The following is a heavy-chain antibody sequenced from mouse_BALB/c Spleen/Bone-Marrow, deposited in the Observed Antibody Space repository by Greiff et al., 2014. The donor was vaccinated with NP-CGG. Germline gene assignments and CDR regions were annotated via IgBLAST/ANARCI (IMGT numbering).Heavy chain of an antibody. D-gene: IGHD2-4*01. V-gene: IGHV1-9*01. CDR3: ARRGLRRGYYFDY. CDR2: ILPGSGST. CDR1: GYTFSSYW. J-gene: IGHJ2*01. Sequence: LVESGAELMKPGASVKISCKATGYTFSSYWIEWVKQRPGHGLEWIGEILPGSGSTNYNGKFKGKATFTADTSSNTAYMQLSSLTSEDSAVYYCARRGLRRGYYFDYWGQGTTLTVSS.